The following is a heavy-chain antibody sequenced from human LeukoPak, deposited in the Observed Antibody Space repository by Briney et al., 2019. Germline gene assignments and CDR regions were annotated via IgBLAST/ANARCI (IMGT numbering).Heavy chain of an antibody. D-gene: IGHD5-18*01. J-gene: IGHJ4*02. CDR1: GGSMSSYY. CDR2: VYDSGST. CDR3: AREISKGYSYGMAGVFDY. Sequence: SETLSLTCTVSGGSMSSYYWSWIRQPPGKGLEWIGYVYDSGSTSNNPSLKSRVTISVDTSKNQFSLKLSSVTAADTAVYYCAREISKGYSYGMAGVFDYWGQGTLVTVSS. V-gene: IGHV4-59*01.